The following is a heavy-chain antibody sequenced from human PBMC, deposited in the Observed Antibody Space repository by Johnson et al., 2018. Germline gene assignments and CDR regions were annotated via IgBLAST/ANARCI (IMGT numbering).Heavy chain of an antibody. Sequence: QVQLQESGPGLVKPSETLSLICTVSGGPILTSSYYWGWIRQPPGKGLEWIANIFYNGNTYYNPSLRSRLIMPLDTSKNQFSLKLTSVTAADTAIYYSASSGYYKYFHTWGQGTPVTVSS. D-gene: IGHD3-3*01. CDR2: IFYNGNT. CDR1: GGPILTSSYY. CDR3: ASSGYYKYFHT. J-gene: IGHJ1*01. V-gene: IGHV4-39*01.